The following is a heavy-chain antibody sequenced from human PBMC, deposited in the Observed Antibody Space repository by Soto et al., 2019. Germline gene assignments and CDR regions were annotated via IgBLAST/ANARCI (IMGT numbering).Heavy chain of an antibody. J-gene: IGHJ4*02. CDR2: IYHSGNA. Sequence: PAETLYLTCTVSGGSISSGGYYWSWIRQYPARGLEWIGYIYHSGNAFYSPSLKSRVNISLDKSNNRFSLNLKSLTAADTAVYYCASSVVPQNVLTGKAFDSWGQGTLVTVSS. V-gene: IGHV4-30-4*08. D-gene: IGHD3-9*01. CDR3: ASSVVPQNVLTGKAFDS. CDR1: GGSISSGGYY.